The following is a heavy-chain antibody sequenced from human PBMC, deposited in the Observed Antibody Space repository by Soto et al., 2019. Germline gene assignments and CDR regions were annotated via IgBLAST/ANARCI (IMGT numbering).Heavy chain of an antibody. CDR2: IIPRSATS. V-gene: IGHV1-69*13. CDR1: GDTFSTYT. CDR3: ARGAKWILVPAALLLRRYYYYGMDV. J-gene: IGHJ6*02. D-gene: IGHD2-2*01. Sequence: SVKVSCKASGDTFSTYTITWMRQAPGQGLEWMGGIIPRSATSNYAQKFQGRVTITADESTNTAYMELSSLRSEDTAVYYCARGAKWILVPAALLLRRYYYYGMDVWGQGTTVTVSS.